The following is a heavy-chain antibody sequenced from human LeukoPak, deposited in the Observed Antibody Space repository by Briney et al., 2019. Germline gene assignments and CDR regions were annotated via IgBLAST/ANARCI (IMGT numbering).Heavy chain of an antibody. J-gene: IGHJ4*02. V-gene: IGHV1-8*01. D-gene: IGHD6-13*01. CDR3: ARGDSSSWFPFDY. Sequence: VASVKVSRKASGYTFTSYDINWVRQATGQGLEWMGWMNPNSGNTGYAQKFQGRVTMTRNTSISTAYMELSSLRSEDTAVYYCARGDSSSWFPFDYWGQGTLVTVSS. CDR1: GYTFTSYD. CDR2: MNPNSGNT.